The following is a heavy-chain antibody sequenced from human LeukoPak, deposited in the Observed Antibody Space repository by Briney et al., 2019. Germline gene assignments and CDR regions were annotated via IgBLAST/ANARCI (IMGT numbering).Heavy chain of an antibody. CDR2: ISYDGSNK. J-gene: IGHJ4*02. Sequence: GGSLRLSCAASGFTFSSYGMHWVRQAPGKGLEGVAVISYDGSNKYYADSVKGRFTISRDNSKNTLYLQMNSLRAEDTAVYYCAKDMYYDSSGYLGYWGQGTLVTVSS. CDR1: GFTFSSYG. V-gene: IGHV3-30*18. CDR3: AKDMYYDSSGYLGY. D-gene: IGHD3-22*01.